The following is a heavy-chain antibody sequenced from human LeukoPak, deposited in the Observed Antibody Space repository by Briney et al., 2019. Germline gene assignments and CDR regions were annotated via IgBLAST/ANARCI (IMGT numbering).Heavy chain of an antibody. J-gene: IGHJ4*02. CDR1: GDSISSSNFY. Sequence: PSETLSLTCTVSGDSISSSNFYCDWIRQPPGKGLEWIGTIYYSGSTYYNPSLKSRVTISVDTSKNHFSLKLSSVTAADTAVYYCATVVRGVFAPPYYFDYWGQGTLVTVSS. D-gene: IGHD3-10*01. CDR2: IYYSGST. V-gene: IGHV4-39*02. CDR3: ATVVRGVFAPPYYFDY.